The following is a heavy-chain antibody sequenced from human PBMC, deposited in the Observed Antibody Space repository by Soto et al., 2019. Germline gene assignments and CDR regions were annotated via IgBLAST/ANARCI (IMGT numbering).Heavy chain of an antibody. CDR2: IYHTGTS. CDR3: ARTGFGTGWCFDY. D-gene: IGHD6-19*01. V-gene: IGHV4-38-2*01. CDR1: GYSISNGYY. Sequence: PSETLSLTCAVSGYSISNGYYWGWIRQPPGKGLEWIATIYHTGTSYYNPSLKSRFTISVSASNNQFSLKLTSVTASNTAVYYCARTGFGTGWCFDYWGQGALVTVSS. J-gene: IGHJ4*02.